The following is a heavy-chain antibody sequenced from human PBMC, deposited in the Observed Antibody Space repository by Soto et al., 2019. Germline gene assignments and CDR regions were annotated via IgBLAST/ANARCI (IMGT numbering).Heavy chain of an antibody. V-gene: IGHV3-64D*06. CDR3: VNMMIARGAFDF. D-gene: IGHD2-21*01. Sequence: WGSLRLSCSASGFAVSSYAMHWVRQSPGKGVEYVSAISPQGGSTYYAGSVKCRFTIARDDAKNTVYHQMSSLRHNDTAVYYCVNMMIARGAFDFWGQGTLGTVSS. CDR2: ISPQGGST. CDR1: GFAVSSYA. J-gene: IGHJ4*02.